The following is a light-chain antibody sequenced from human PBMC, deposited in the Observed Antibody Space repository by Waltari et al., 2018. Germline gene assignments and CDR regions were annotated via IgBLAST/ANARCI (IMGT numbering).Light chain of an antibody. CDR3: QQYNNWPPLT. CDR1: QSVRST. Sequence: EIVMTQSPATLSVSPGERATLSCRASQSVRSTLAWYQQKPGQATRLLIYGASTRATGIPARFSGSGSGTEFTLTISSLQSEDFAVYYCQQYNNWPPLTFGGGTKVEIK. J-gene: IGKJ4*01. CDR2: GAS. V-gene: IGKV3-15*01.